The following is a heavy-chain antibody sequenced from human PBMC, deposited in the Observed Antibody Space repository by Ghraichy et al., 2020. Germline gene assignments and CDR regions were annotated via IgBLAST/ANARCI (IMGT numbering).Heavy chain of an antibody. CDR2: ISYDGSNK. CDR3: AKDFTAIILVTGQLDY. CDR1: GFTFSDYG. Sequence: LSLTCAASGFTFSDYGMHWVRRAPGKGLEWLGVISYDGSNKYYTDSVEGRFSISRDNSRNTVYLQMNSLTSEDTAVYYCAKDFTAIILVTGQLDYWGQGALVTVSS. J-gene: IGHJ4*02. V-gene: IGHV3-30*05. D-gene: IGHD5-18*01.